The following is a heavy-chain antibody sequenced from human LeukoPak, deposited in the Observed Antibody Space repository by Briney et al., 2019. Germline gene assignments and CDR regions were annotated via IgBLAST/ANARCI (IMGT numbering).Heavy chain of an antibody. CDR2: IWYDGSNK. Sequence: GRSLRLSCAASGFTFSSYGMHWVRQAPGKGLEWVAVIWYDGSNKYYADSVKGRFTISRDNSKNTLYLQMNSLRAEDTAVYYCAKDPPWFDPWGQGTLVTVSS. V-gene: IGHV3-33*06. J-gene: IGHJ5*02. CDR3: AKDPPWFDP. CDR1: GFTFSSYG.